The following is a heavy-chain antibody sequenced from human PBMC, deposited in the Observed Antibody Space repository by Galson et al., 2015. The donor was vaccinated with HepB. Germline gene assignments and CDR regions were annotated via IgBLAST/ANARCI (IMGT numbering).Heavy chain of an antibody. V-gene: IGHV1-69*13. Sequence: SVKVSCKASGGTFSSYAISWVRRAPGQGLEWMGGIIPIFGTANYAQKFQGRVTITADESTSTAYMELSSLRSEDTAVYYCARCYYGSGSYDDYYYYGMDVWGQGTTVTVSS. D-gene: IGHD3-10*01. CDR2: IIPIFGTA. J-gene: IGHJ6*02. CDR1: GGTFSSYA. CDR3: ARCYYGSGSYDDYYYYGMDV.